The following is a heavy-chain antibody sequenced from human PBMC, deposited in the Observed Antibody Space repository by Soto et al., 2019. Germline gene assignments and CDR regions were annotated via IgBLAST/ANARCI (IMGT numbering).Heavy chain of an antibody. D-gene: IGHD3-3*01. CDR2: IYYSGST. V-gene: IGHV4-31*03. Sequence: QVQLQESGPGLVKPSQTLSLTCTVSGGSISSGGYYWSWIRQHPGKGLEWIGYIYYSGSTYYNPSLKSRVTISVDTSKNQCSLKLSSVTAADTAVYYCARHPVRRITIFGVVDYYYGMDVWGQGTTVTVSS. J-gene: IGHJ6*02. CDR1: GGSISSGGYY. CDR3: ARHPVRRITIFGVVDYYYGMDV.